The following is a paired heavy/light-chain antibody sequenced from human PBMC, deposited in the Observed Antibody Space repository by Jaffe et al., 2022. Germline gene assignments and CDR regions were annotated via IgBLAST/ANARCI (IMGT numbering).Light chain of an antibody. J-gene: IGLJ3*02. CDR1: SSDVGGYNS. CDR3: CSYAGTYTWV. Sequence: QSALTQPRSVSGSPGQSVIISCTGTSSDVGGYNSVSWYQQHPGKAPKFMIYDVNKRPSGVPDRFSGSKSGDTASLTISGLQDEDEADYYCCSYAGTYTWVFGGGTKLTVL. CDR2: DVN. V-gene: IGLV2-11*01.
Heavy chain of an antibody. CDR2: ISDSSHST. CDR1: GFTFSRCD. J-gene: IGHJ4*02. CDR3: ARVATGYSLNYHFDY. Sequence: EEHLVESGGGLIQPGGSLRLSCAASGFTFSRCDMSWVRQAPGKGLEWLGWISDSSHSTYYANSVRGRYTISRDNAKNSLYLQMRGLRAEDTAVYYCARVATGYSLNYHFDYWGQGTLVTVSS. V-gene: IGHV3-48*01. D-gene: IGHD6-13*01.